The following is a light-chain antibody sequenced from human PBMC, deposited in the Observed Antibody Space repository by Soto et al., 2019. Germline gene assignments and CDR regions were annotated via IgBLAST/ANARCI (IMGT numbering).Light chain of an antibody. CDR2: AAS. CDR3: QQANSFPLT. CDR1: QGISSW. J-gene: IGKJ4*01. V-gene: IGKV1-12*01. Sequence: DIQMTQSPSSVSASVGDRVTITCRASQGISSWLAWYQQKPGKAPKLLIYAASSMQSGVPSSFSGXGXETXXXXPXXSLQPEDFAXYYCQQANSFPLTFGGGTKVQIK.